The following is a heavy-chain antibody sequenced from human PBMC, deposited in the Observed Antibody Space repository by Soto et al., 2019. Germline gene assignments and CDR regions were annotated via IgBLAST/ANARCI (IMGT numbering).Heavy chain of an antibody. CDR3: ARAGSYRFDD. CDR1: GFTFSSYW. V-gene: IGHV3-74*01. CDR2: INPDGRSI. D-gene: IGHD1-26*01. J-gene: IGHJ4*01. Sequence: GGSLRLSCAASGFTFSSYWMHWVRQAPGKGLAWVSRINPDGRSISDADSVKGRFTISRDNAKNTLYLQMNSLTTEDTAVYYCARAGSYRFDDWGHGTLVTVSS.